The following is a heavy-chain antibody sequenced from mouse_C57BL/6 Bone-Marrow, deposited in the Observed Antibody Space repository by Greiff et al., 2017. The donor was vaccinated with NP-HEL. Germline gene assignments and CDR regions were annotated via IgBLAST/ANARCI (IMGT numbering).Heavy chain of an antibody. V-gene: IGHV1-85*01. J-gene: IGHJ2*01. CDR3: ARSPLYDYDKGYYFDY. D-gene: IGHD2-4*01. CDR1: GYTFTSYD. CDR2: IYPRDGST. Sequence: QVQLQQSGPELVKPGASVKLSCKASGYTFTSYDINWVKQRPGQGLEWIGWIYPRDGSTKYNEKFKGKATLTVDTSSSTAYMELHSLTSEDSAVYFCARSPLYDYDKGYYFDYWGQGTTLTVSS.